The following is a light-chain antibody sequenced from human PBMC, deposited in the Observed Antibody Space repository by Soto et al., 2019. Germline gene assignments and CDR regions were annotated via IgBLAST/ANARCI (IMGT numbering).Light chain of an antibody. Sequence: EILITQSPATLSVSPGETATLSCRASQSVSSNLAWYQQNPGQAPRLLIYAASARATGIPARFSGSGSGTEFTLTISSLQSEDFAAYYCQHYNNWPLTFGQGTKVDIK. J-gene: IGKJ1*01. CDR3: QHYNNWPLT. V-gene: IGKV3-15*01. CDR2: AAS. CDR1: QSVSSN.